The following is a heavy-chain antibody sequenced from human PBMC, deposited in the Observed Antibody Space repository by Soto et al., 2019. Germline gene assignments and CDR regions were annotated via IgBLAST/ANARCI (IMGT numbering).Heavy chain of an antibody. CDR2: IIPIFGTA. J-gene: IGHJ6*02. CDR1: GGTFSSYA. D-gene: IGHD2-15*01. Sequence: SVKVSCKASGGTFSSYAISWVRQAPGQGLEWMGGIIPIFGTANYAQKFQGRVTITADESTSTAYMELSSLRSEDTAVYYCASRSKDILVVGAGTTYYYGMDVWGHGTTVTVSS. CDR3: ASRSKDILVVGAGTTYYYGMDV. V-gene: IGHV1-69*13.